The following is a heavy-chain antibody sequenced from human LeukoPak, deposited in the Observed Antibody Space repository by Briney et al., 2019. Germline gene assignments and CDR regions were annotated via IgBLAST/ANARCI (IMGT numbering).Heavy chain of an antibody. CDR3: AKDGYCSSTSCYTAQYYYYYMDV. Sequence: GGSLRLSCAASGFTFSSYSMNWVRQAPGKGLEWVSSISSSSSYIYYADSVKGRFTISRDNAKNSLYLQMNSLRAEDTAVYYCAKDGYCSSTSCYTAQYYYYYMDVWGKGTTVTVSS. CDR2: ISSSSSYI. D-gene: IGHD2-2*02. J-gene: IGHJ6*03. V-gene: IGHV3-21*01. CDR1: GFTFSSYS.